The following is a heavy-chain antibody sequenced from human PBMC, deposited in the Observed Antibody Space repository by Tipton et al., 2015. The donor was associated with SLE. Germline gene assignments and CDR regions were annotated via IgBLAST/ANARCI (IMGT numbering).Heavy chain of an antibody. V-gene: IGHV4-31*03. CDR3: ARGGAAEIDP. J-gene: IGHJ5*02. D-gene: IGHD6-13*01. Sequence: TLSLTCTVSGGSISSGGYYWSWIRQHPGKGLEWIGEIYHSGSTNYNPSPKSRVTISVDKSKNQFSLKLSSVTAADTAVYYCARGGAAEIDPWGQGTLVIVSS. CDR2: IYHSGST. CDR1: GGSISSGGYY.